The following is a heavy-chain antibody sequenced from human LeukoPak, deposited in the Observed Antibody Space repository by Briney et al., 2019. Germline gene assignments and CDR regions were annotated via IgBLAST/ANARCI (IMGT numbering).Heavy chain of an antibody. D-gene: IGHD1-1*01. J-gene: IGHJ6*03. CDR3: ARTTLYDYYMDV. CDR1: GFTLSSYW. CDR2: INNDGSST. Sequence: GGSLRLSCAASGFTLSSYWMHWVRHAPGKGLVWVSRINNDGSSTTYADSVKGRFTISRDNAKNTLSLQMNSLRAEDTAVYYCARTTLYDYYMDVWGKGNTCTVSS. V-gene: IGHV3-74*01.